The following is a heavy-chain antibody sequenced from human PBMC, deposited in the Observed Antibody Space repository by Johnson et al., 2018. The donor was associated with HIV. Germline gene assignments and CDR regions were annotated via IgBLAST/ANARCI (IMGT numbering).Heavy chain of an antibody. V-gene: IGHV3-9*01. Sequence: VHLVESGGGFVQPGGSLRLSCAASGFTFDDYALHWVRQAPGTALEWVSGISWHSGSIGYADSVKGRFTISRDNAKNSLYLQMNSLRAEDTAVYYCAKNGGVGGGSSNGAFDIWGQGTMVTVSS. CDR1: GFTFDDYA. CDR2: ISWHSGSI. CDR3: AKNGGVGGGSSNGAFDI. D-gene: IGHD2-15*01. J-gene: IGHJ3*02.